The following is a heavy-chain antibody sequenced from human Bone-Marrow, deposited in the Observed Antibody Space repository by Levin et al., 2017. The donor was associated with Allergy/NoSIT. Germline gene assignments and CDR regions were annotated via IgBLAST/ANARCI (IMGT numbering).Heavy chain of an antibody. J-gene: IGHJ3*01. V-gene: IGHV6-1*01. Sequence: SPTLSLTCGISGDSVSTNSVAWNWIRQSPSRGLEWLGRTYYRSQWYNDYAVSVKSRITIDPDTSKNQFSLQLSSVTPEDTAVYYCVREDFWRHDAFDVWGQGTVVTVSS. CDR2: TYYRSQWYN. D-gene: IGHD3-3*01. CDR3: VREDFWRHDAFDV. CDR1: GDSVSTNSVA.